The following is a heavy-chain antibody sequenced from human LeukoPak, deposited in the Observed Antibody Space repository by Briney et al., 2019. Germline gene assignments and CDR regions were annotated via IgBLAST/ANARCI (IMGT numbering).Heavy chain of an antibody. CDR2: INQSGST. D-gene: IGHD4-23*01. V-gene: IGHV4-34*01. CDR1: GGSYSGYY. J-gene: IGHJ4*02. Sequence: SETLSLTCAVYGGSYSGYYWSWIRQPPGEVLDWIGEINQSGSTNYNPSLKSRVTISVDTSNNQFSLKLSSVTAADTAVYYCAATVVTSRGAVDYWGQGTRVTVSS. CDR3: AATVVTSRGAVDY.